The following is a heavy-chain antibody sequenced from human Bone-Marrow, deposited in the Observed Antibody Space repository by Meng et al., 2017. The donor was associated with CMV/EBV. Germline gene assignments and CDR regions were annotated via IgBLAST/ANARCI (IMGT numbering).Heavy chain of an antibody. J-gene: IGHJ6*01. CDR3: ARRTIIYGGGYYYYGMDV. V-gene: IGHV1-8*01. Sequence: ASVKVSCKASGYTLTSYDINWVRQATGQGLEWMGWMNPNSGNTGYAQKFQGRVTMTRNTSISTAYMELSSLRSEDTAVYYCARRTIIYGGGYYYYGMDVWGQGTTVTVYS. CDR1: GYTLTSYD. CDR2: MNPNSGNT. D-gene: IGHD2-21*01.